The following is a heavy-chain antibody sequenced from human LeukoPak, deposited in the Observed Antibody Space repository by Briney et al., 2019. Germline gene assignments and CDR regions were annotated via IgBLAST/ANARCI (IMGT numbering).Heavy chain of an antibody. CDR2: IYYSGST. V-gene: IGHV4-59*01. CDR1: GGSISSYY. CDR3: AREVRSLEWGYYYYYMDV. Sequence: KPSETLSLTCTVSGGSISSYYWSWIRQPPGKGLEWIGYIYYSGSTNYNPSLKSRVTISVDTSKNQFSLKLSSVTAADTAVYYCAREVRSLEWGYYYYYMDVWGKGTTVTVSS. J-gene: IGHJ6*03. D-gene: IGHD3-3*01.